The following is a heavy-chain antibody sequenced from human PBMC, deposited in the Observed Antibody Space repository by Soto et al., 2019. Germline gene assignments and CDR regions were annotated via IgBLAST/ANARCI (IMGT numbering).Heavy chain of an antibody. CDR2: IYTSGST. CDR3: ARDPGIAAAGAYYYGMDV. CDR1: GGSSSSYY. Sequence: LSLTCTVSGGSSSSYYWSWIRQPAGKGLEWIGRIYTSGSTNYNPSLKSRVTMSVDTSKNQFSLKLSSVTAADTAVYYCARDPGIAAAGAYYYGMDVWGQGTTVTVSS. V-gene: IGHV4-4*07. J-gene: IGHJ6*02. D-gene: IGHD6-13*01.